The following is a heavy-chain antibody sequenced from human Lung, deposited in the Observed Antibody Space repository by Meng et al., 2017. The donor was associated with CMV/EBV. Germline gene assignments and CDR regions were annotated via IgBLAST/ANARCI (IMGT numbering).Heavy chain of an antibody. CDR1: GGSISSSSYY. CDR2: VFHTGAT. D-gene: IGHD5/OR15-5a*01. V-gene: IGHV4-31*03. J-gene: IGHJ6*02. CDR3: ARDSLYEPKYGTDV. Sequence: SXTXSLXCTVSGGSISSSSYYWSWIRQHPGKGPEWIGYVFHTGATYYSPSLNSRLTLSLDTSKNQFSLKLSSVTAADTAVYYCARDSLYEPKYGTDVWGPGTTVTVPS.